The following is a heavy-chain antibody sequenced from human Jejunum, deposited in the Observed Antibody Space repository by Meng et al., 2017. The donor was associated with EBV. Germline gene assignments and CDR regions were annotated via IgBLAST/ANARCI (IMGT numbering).Heavy chain of an antibody. V-gene: IGHV3-15*01. CDR3: TTNPSQWDH. D-gene: IGHD6-19*01. CDR2: IKSKIDGGTT. CDR1: GFTFSKAW. J-gene: IGHJ4*02. Sequence: EVELGVGGGCFVQPRGSLRLSCAVSGFTFSKAWMSWGRQPPGKGPEWVARIKSKIDGGTTDYATAVKGRFTISRDDSKNTLYLQMNSLRTEDTALYYCTTNPSQWDHWGQGTLVTVSS.